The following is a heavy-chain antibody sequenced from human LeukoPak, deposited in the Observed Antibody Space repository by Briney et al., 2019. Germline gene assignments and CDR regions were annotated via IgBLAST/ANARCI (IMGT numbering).Heavy chain of an antibody. J-gene: IGHJ4*02. D-gene: IGHD6-19*01. CDR1: EFTFSSYS. CDR3: ARIGSGWYWDY. V-gene: IGHV3-48*04. Sequence: GGSLRLSCAASEFTFSSYSMNWVRQAPGRGLEWVSYISSSGSTIYYADSVKGRFTISRDNAKNSLYLQMNSLRAEDTAVYYCARIGSGWYWDYWGQGTLVTVSS. CDR2: ISSSGSTI.